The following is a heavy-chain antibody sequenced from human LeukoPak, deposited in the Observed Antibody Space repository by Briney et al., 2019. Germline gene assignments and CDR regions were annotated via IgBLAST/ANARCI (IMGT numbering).Heavy chain of an antibody. Sequence: GGSLILSCAASGFTLSSYSMNWVRQAPGKGLEWVSSISSTSSYIYYADSVKGRFTVSRDNAENSLYLQMNSLRAEDTAVYYCARDRTIGVGGTEFDSWGQGTLVTVSS. V-gene: IGHV3-21*01. D-gene: IGHD6-13*01. CDR3: ARDRTIGVGGTEFDS. J-gene: IGHJ4*02. CDR1: GFTLSSYS. CDR2: ISSTSSYI.